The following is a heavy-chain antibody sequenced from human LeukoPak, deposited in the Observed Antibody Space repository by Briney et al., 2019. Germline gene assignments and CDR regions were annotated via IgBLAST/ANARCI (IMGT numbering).Heavy chain of an antibody. J-gene: IGHJ4*02. D-gene: IGHD4-17*01. CDR3: ASYGDLYYFDY. Sequence: GASVKVSCKASGYTFTGYYMHWVRQAPGQGLEWMGRINPNSGGTNYALKFQGRVTMTRDTSISTAYMELSRLRSDDTAVYYCASYGDLYYFDYWGQGTLVTVSS. CDR2: INPNSGGT. CDR1: GYTFTGYY. V-gene: IGHV1-2*06.